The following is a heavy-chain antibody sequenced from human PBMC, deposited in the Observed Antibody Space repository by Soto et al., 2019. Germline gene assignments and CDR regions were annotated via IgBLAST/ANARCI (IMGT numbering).Heavy chain of an antibody. V-gene: IGHV4-34*01. CDR3: ARGLIAAAGTGGLELYY. D-gene: IGHD6-13*01. CDR1: GGSFSGYY. Sequence: QVQLQQWGAGLLKPSETLSLTCAVYGGSFSGYYWSWIRQPPGKGLEWIGEINHSGSTNYNPSLKSRVTISVDTSKNQFSLKLSSVTAADTAVYYCARGLIAAAGTGGLELYYWGQGTLGTVSS. CDR2: INHSGST. J-gene: IGHJ4*02.